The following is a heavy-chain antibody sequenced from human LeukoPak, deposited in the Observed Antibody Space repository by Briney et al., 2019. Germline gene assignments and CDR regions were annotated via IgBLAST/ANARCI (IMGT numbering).Heavy chain of an antibody. J-gene: IGHJ6*03. V-gene: IGHV3-30*18. D-gene: IGHD1-26*01. CDR1: GFTFSSYG. CDR3: AKHPGDFPGTVNYYYMDV. CDR2: ISHDGTNK. Sequence: GGSLRLSCAASGFTFSSYGMHWVRQAPGKGLEWVTIISHDGTNKYYADSVKGRFTISRDNSKNTLFLQMNSLRAEDTAVYYCAKHPGDFPGTVNYYYMDVWAKGPRSPSP.